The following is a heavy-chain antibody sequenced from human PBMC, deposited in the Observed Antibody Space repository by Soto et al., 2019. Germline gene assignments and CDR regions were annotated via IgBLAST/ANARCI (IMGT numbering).Heavy chain of an antibody. CDR1: GGTFNSYT. CDR2: IIPRLSMS. J-gene: IGHJ4*02. Sequence: QVQLVQSGAEVKKSGSSVRVSCKASGGTFNSYTLSWVRQAPGQGLEWMGRIIPRLSMSTYAQKFQGRVSIIADTSTNTVYLDLSRMRSGATAIYYCATSYGSGSRPFDYWGQGTLVTVSS. D-gene: IGHD3-10*01. V-gene: IGHV1-69*02. CDR3: ATSYGSGSRPFDY.